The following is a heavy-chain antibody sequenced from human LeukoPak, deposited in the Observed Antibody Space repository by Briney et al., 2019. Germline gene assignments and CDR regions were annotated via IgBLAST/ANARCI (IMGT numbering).Heavy chain of an antibody. CDR2: ISYDGSNK. CDR1: GFTFSSYA. J-gene: IGHJ6*03. CDR3: AKQAPKTPILLEWYPRLHYYMDV. Sequence: GGSLRLSCAASGFTFSSYAMHWVRQAPGKGLEWVAVISYDGSNKYYADSVKGRFTISRDNSKNTLYLQMNSLRAEDTAVYYCAKQAPKTPILLEWYPRLHYYMDVWGKGTTVTVSS. V-gene: IGHV3-30*04. D-gene: IGHD3-3*01.